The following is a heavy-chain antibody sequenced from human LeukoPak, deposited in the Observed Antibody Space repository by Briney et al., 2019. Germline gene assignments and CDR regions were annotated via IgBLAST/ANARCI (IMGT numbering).Heavy chain of an antibody. V-gene: IGHV4-34*12. CDR2: IFYSGST. D-gene: IGHD3-10*01. CDR1: GGSFSGYY. J-gene: IGHJ5*02. CDR3: AREVYGSGRYRGNLFDP. Sequence: SETLSLTCAVYGGSFSGYYWGWIRQHPGKGLEWIGSIFYSGSTYYNPSLKSRVTISVDTSKNQFSLKLSSVTAADTAVYYCAREVYGSGRYRGNLFDPWGQGTLVTVSS.